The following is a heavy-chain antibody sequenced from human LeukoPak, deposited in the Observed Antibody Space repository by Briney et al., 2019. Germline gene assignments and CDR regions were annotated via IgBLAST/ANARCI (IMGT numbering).Heavy chain of an antibody. CDR1: GFTFSSYS. J-gene: IGHJ5*02. D-gene: IGHD3-10*01. CDR3: ARDLEYYGSGTTSS. Sequence: GGSLRLSCAASGFTFSSYSMNWVRQAPGKGLEWVSSISSSSSYIYYADSVKGRFTISRDNAKNSLYLRMNSLRAENTAVYYCARDLEYYGSGTTSSWGQGTLVTVSS. CDR2: ISSSSSYI. V-gene: IGHV3-21*01.